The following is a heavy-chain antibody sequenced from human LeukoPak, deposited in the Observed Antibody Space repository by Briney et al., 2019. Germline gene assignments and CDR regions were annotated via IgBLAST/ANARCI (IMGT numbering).Heavy chain of an antibody. D-gene: IGHD4-11*01. V-gene: IGHV4-4*07. CDR3: ARLSTVTTSFDY. Sequence: PSETLSLTCTVSGGSINSHYWSWIRQPPGKGLEWIGRIYTSGRTYYNPSLKSRVSMSVDTSKNQFSLKLSSVTAADTAVYYCARLSTVTTSFDYWGQGTLVTVSS. CDR2: IYTSGRT. J-gene: IGHJ4*02. CDR1: GGSINSHY.